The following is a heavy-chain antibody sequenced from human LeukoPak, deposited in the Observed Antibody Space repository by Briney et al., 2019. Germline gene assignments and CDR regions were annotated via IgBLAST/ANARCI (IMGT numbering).Heavy chain of an antibody. CDR2: IYYSGST. J-gene: IGHJ4*02. Sequence: SQTLSLTCTVSGGSISSLYWSWIRQPPGKGLEWIGYIYYSGSTNYNPSLKSRVTISVDTAKNQFSLKLSSVTAADTGVYYCAASGGSYSFDYWGQGTLVTVSS. V-gene: IGHV4-59*11. CDR1: GGSISSLY. CDR3: AASGGSYSFDY. D-gene: IGHD1-26*01.